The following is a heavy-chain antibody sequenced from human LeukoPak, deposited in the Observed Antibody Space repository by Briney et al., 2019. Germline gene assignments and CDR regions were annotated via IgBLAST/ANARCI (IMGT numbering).Heavy chain of an antibody. Sequence: PSETLSLTCAVYGGSFSGYYWSWVRQAPGKGLEWVSAISGSGSRTYYTDSVKGRFTISRDNSKNTLYLQVNSLRVEDTAIYYCAKTRYYGSGRDPNYLDYWGQGTLVTVSS. CDR1: GGSFSGYY. J-gene: IGHJ4*02. CDR2: ISGSGSRT. V-gene: IGHV3-23*01. D-gene: IGHD3-10*01. CDR3: AKTRYYGSGRDPNYLDY.